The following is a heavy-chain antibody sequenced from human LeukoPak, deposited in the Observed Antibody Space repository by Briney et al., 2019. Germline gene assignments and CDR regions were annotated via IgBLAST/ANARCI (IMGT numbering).Heavy chain of an antibody. D-gene: IGHD6-13*01. Sequence: PGRSLRLSCAGSGFTFSSYGMHWVRQAPGKGLEWVAVIWYDGSNKYYADSVKGRFTISRDNSKNTLYLQMNSLRAEDTAVYYCAREKIAAGAADYWGQGTLVTVSS. J-gene: IGHJ4*02. CDR3: AREKIAAGAADY. CDR1: GFTFSSYG. CDR2: IWYDGSNK. V-gene: IGHV3-33*01.